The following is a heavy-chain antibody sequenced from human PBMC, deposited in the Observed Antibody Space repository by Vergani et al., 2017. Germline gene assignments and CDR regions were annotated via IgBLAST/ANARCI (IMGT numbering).Heavy chain of an antibody. CDR1: GGSISAGYYF. D-gene: IGHD2-15*01. V-gene: IGHV4-61*02. CDR2: ISASGNA. Sequence: QVQLQASGPGRVKPSQTLSLTCTMSGGSISAGYYFWSWIRPPAGKGLEWLGHISASGNASHSPSLKTRVSMSVDTSKNQFSLTVTSVTAADTAIYFCARRSGGYYSGGKVHPLRTAFDVWGHGTVVTVSS. CDR3: ARRSGGYYSGGKVHPLRTAFDV. J-gene: IGHJ3*01.